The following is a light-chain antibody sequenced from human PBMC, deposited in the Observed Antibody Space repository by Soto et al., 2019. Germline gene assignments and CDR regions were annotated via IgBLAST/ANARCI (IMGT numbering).Light chain of an antibody. J-gene: IGKJ2*01. CDR2: GAS. Sequence: EIVLTQSPGTLSLSPGERATLSCSASHSVGGTYLAWYQHRSGQAPRLLIYGASNRATGIPHRFTGYGSGTDFALTVSRLEPEDSAVYYCQQFVLAPPGYIFGQGTNLEIK. CDR3: QQFVLAPPGYI. CDR1: HSVGGTY. V-gene: IGKV3-20*01.